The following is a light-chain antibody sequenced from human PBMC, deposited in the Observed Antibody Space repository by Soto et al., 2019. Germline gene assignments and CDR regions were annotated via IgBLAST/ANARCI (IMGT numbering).Light chain of an antibody. J-gene: IGKJ1*01. CDR1: QSVISKY. V-gene: IGKV3-20*01. CDR2: AAS. CDR3: QQYGSSLTWT. Sequence: EVVLTQSPGTVSLSPGERVTLSCRASQSVISKYLAWYQQRPGQAPRLLIYAASSRATGIPDRFSGSGSGTDCTLSISSLEPEYFAVYYCQQYGSSLTWTFGQGTKVEMK.